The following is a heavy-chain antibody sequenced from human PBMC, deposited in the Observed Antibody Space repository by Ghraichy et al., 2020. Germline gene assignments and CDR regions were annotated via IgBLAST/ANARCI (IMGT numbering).Heavy chain of an antibody. D-gene: IGHD3-3*01. J-gene: IGHJ4*02. CDR3: ARVNWSGYFDY. Sequence: SETLSLTCTVSGGSISSTSYYWGWIRQPPGKGLEWIGSMYYSGSTYYNPSLKSRVTISVDTSKNQFSLKLRSVTAADTAVYYCARVNWSGYFDYWGQGTLVTVSS. CDR1: GGSISSTSYY. V-gene: IGHV4-39*07. CDR2: MYYSGST.